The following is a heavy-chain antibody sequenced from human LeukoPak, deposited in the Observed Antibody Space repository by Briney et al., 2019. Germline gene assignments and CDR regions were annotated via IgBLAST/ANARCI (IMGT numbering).Heavy chain of an antibody. V-gene: IGHV3-74*01. Sequence: GGSLRLSCAASGNYWMHWVRQVPGKGLVWVSHINSDGSWTSYADSVKGRFTISKDNAKNTVYLQMNSLRAEDTAVYYCARIQRAAAGTGKYYHYFYGMDVWGQGTTVTVS. CDR3: ARIQRAAAGTGKYYHYFYGMDV. CDR1: GNYW. CDR2: INSDGSWT. D-gene: IGHD6-13*01. J-gene: IGHJ6*02.